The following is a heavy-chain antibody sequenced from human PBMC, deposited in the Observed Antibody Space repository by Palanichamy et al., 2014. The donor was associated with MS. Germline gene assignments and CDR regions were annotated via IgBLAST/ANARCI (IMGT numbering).Heavy chain of an antibody. CDR2: TCQRSRWAN. J-gene: IGHJ6*02. CDR1: GDSVSSYTSA. Sequence: QAQLQQSGPGLLKPSQTLSLTCAISGDSVSSYTSAWNWVRLSPSRGLEWLGRTCQRSRWANEYAVSVKSRITINPDTSKNQFSLQLNSVTPEDTAVYYCARDYRDGMDVWGQGTTVTVSS. CDR3: ARDYRDGMDV. V-gene: IGHV6-1*01. D-gene: IGHD3-16*02.